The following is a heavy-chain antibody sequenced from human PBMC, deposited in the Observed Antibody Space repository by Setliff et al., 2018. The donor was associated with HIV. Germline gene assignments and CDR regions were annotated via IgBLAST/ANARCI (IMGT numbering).Heavy chain of an antibody. V-gene: IGHV4-34*01. CDR2: INHSGST. CDR1: GGSFSGYY. CDR3: ARGLSCASTWCYTYYSYYYVLDV. D-gene: IGHD3-16*01. J-gene: IGHJ6*02. Sequence: PSETLSLTCAVYGGSFSGYYWSWIRQPPGKGLEWIGEINHSGSTNYNPSLKSRATISVDTSKNQFSLKLNSVTAADTAVYYCARGLSCASTWCYTYYSYYYVLDVWGQGTTVTVSS.